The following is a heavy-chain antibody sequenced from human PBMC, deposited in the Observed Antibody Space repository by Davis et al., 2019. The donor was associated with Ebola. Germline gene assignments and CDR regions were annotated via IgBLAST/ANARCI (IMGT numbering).Heavy chain of an antibody. Sequence: PGGSLRLSCAASGFTFSSYWMSWVRQAPGKGLEWVANIKQDGSDKNYVDSVKGRFTISRDNAKNSLYLQMNSLRAEDTAVYYCAHGGSYSNSYHDAFDIWGQGTMVSVSS. D-gene: IGHD6-6*01. CDR2: IKQDGSDK. V-gene: IGHV3-7*03. J-gene: IGHJ3*02. CDR3: AHGGSYSNSYHDAFDI. CDR1: GFTFSSYW.